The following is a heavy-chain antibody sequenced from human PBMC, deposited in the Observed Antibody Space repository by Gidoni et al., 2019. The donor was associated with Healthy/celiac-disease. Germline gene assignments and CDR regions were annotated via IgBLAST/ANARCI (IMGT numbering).Heavy chain of an antibody. CDR1: GGPISSSSSS. D-gene: IGHD5-12*01. Sequence: QLQLQESGPGLVKPSETLSLTCPVSGGPISSSSSSWGWIRQPPGKGLEWIGSIYYSGSTYYNPSLKSRVTISVDTSKNQFSLKLSSVTAADTAVYYCARVDSPYYFDYWGQGTLVTVSS. V-gene: IGHV4-39*01. CDR3: ARVDSPYYFDY. J-gene: IGHJ4*02. CDR2: IYYSGST.